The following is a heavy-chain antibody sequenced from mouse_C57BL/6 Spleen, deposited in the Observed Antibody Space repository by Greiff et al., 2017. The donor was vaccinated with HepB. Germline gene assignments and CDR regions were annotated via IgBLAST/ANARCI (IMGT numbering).Heavy chain of an antibody. J-gene: IGHJ3*01. CDR3: ARLLYYGSSYGFAY. Sequence: QVQLQQPGAELVMPGASVKLSCKASGYTFTSYWMHWVKQRPGQGLEWIGEIDPSDSYTNYNQKFKGKSTLTVDKSSSTAYMQLSSLTSEDSAVYYCARLLYYGSSYGFAYWGQGTLVTVSA. V-gene: IGHV1-69*01. D-gene: IGHD1-1*01. CDR1: GYTFTSYW. CDR2: IDPSDSYT.